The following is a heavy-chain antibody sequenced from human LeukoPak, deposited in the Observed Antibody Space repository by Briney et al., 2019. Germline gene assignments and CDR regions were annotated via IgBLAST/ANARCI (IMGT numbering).Heavy chain of an antibody. CDR2: ISSGSSYI. V-gene: IGHV3-21*01. CDR3: ARENGSSWYQNNWFDP. D-gene: IGHD6-13*01. CDR1: GFTLSSYS. Sequence: GGSLRLSCVASGFTLSSYSMNWVRQAPGKGLEWVSYISSGSSYIYYADSVKGRFTISRDNAKNSLYLQMNSLRAEDTAVYYCARENGSSWYQNNWFDPWGQGTLVTVSS. J-gene: IGHJ5*02.